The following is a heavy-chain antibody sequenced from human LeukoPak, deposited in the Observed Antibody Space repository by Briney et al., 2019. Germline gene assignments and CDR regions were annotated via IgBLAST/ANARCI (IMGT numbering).Heavy chain of an antibody. V-gene: IGHV4-34*01. D-gene: IGHD2-2*01. Sequence: SETLSLTCAVYGGSFSGYYWSWIRQPPGKGLGWIGEINHSGSTNYNPSLKSRVTISVDTSKNQFSLKLSSVTAADTAVYYCARDLSADIVVVPAVIHLRDGMDVWGQGTTVTVSS. CDR3: ARDLSADIVVVPAVIHLRDGMDV. J-gene: IGHJ6*02. CDR1: GGSFSGYY. CDR2: INHSGST.